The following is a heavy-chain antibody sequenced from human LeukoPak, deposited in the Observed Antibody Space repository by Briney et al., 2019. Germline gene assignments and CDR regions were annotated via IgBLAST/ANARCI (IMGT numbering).Heavy chain of an antibody. CDR1: GYTFTSYG. Sequence: ASVKVSRXASGYTFTSYGISWVRQAPGQGLEWMGWISAYNGNTNYAQKLQGRVTMTTDTSTSTAYMELRSLRSDDTAVYYCARDRGSSSWYGGDFDYWGQGTLVTVSS. CDR2: ISAYNGNT. V-gene: IGHV1-18*01. D-gene: IGHD6-13*01. J-gene: IGHJ4*02. CDR3: ARDRGSSSWYGGDFDY.